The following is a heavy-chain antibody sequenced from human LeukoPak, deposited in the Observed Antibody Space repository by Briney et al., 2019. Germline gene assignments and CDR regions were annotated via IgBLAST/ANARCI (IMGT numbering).Heavy chain of an antibody. CDR2: INAGNGNT. CDR3: ARARRYGGKRGGYYYYGMDV. D-gene: IGHD4-23*01. CDR1: GFSFTSYA. V-gene: IGHV1-3*01. Sequence: ASVKVSCKTSGFSFTSYAMHWVRQAPGQSLEWMGWINAGNGNTKYSQKFQGRVTITRDTSASTAYMELSSLRSEDTAVYYCARARRYGGKRGGYYYYGMDVWGQGTTVTVSS. J-gene: IGHJ6*02.